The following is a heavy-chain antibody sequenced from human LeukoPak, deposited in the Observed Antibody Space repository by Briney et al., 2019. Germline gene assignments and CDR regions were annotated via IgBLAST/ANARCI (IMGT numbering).Heavy chain of an antibody. D-gene: IGHD1-26*01. Sequence: ASVKVSCKASGYTFTNYGISWVRQAPGQGREWMGWISAYNGNTNYAQKLQGRVTMTTDTSTSTAYMELRSLRSDDTAVYYCARVSRELTSFDYWGQGTLVTVSS. J-gene: IGHJ4*02. CDR3: ARVSRELTSFDY. CDR1: GYTFTNYG. V-gene: IGHV1-18*01. CDR2: ISAYNGNT.